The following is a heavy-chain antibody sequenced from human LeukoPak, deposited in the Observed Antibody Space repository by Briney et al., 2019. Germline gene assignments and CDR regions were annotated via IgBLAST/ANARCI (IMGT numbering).Heavy chain of an antibody. CDR2: IYYSGST. Sequence: SETLSLTCTVSGGSISGSSYYWGWIRQPPGKGLEWIGSIYYSGSTYYNPSLKGRVTISVDTSKNQFSLKLSSVTAADTAVYYCASERGIKGYWGQGTLVTVSS. D-gene: IGHD1-26*01. CDR1: GGSISGSSYY. V-gene: IGHV4-39*07. J-gene: IGHJ4*02. CDR3: ASERGIKGY.